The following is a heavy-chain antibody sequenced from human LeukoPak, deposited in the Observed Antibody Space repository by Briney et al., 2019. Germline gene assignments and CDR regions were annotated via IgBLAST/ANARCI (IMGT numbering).Heavy chain of an antibody. D-gene: IGHD2-15*01. CDR3: AKDIGYCSGGSCYYYYYGMDV. Sequence: GGSLRLSCAASGFTFDDYAMHWVRHAPGKGLEWVSGISWNRGSIGYADSVKGRFTISRDNAKNSLYLQMNSLRAEDTALYYCAKDIGYCSGGSCYYYYYGMDVWGQGTTVTVSS. CDR2: ISWNRGSI. V-gene: IGHV3-9*01. J-gene: IGHJ6*02. CDR1: GFTFDDYA.